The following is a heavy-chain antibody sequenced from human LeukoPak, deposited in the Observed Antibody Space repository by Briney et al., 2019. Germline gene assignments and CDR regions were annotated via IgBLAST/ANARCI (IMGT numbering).Heavy chain of an antibody. J-gene: IGHJ4*02. Sequence: SETLSLTCSVSGDSIIGYYWGWIRQPPGKGLEWIGNIYYTGNTYYNSSLKSRVTISLDTSKNQFSLKLSSVTAADTAVYYCAREGGWYSSSWYYFDYWGQGTLVTVSS. CDR3: AREGGWYSSSWYYFDY. CDR2: IYYTGNT. CDR1: GDSIIGYY. D-gene: IGHD6-13*01. V-gene: IGHV4-38-2*02.